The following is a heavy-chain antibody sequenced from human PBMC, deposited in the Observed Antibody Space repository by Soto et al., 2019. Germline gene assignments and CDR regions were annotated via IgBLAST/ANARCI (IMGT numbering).Heavy chain of an antibody. CDR3: ARDRVTIFGVARGWFDP. J-gene: IGHJ5*02. CDR2: IYYSGST. V-gene: IGHV4-30-4*01. Sequence: SETLSLTCTVSGGSISSGDYYWRWIRQPPGKGLEWIGYIYYSGSTYYNPSLKSRVTISVDTSKNQFSLKLSSVTAADTAVYYCARDRVTIFGVARGWFDPWGQGXLVTVSS. CDR1: GGSISSGDYY. D-gene: IGHD3-3*01.